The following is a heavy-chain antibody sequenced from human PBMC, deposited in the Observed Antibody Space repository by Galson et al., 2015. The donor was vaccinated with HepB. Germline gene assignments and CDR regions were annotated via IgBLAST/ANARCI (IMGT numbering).Heavy chain of an antibody. CDR2: ISYDGSNK. J-gene: IGHJ6*03. CDR3: AKARGAAPPGYYYYYMDV. CDR1: GFTFSSYA. V-gene: IGHV3-30-3*01. D-gene: IGHD6-6*01. Sequence: SLRLSCAASGFTFSSYAMHWVRQAPGKGLEWVAVISYDGSNKYYADSVKGRFTISRGNSKNTLYLQMNSLRAEDTAVYYCAKARGAAPPGYYYYYMDVWGKGTTVTVSS.